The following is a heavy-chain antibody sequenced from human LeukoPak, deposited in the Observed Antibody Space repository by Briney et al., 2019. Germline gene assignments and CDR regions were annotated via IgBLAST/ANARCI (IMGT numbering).Heavy chain of an antibody. Sequence: ASVKVSCKASGGTFSSYAITWVRQAPGQGLEWMGGIIPIFGIVNYAENFQGRVTISADESTSTAYMELSSLRSEDTAVYYCAGSSYYEFDYWGQGTLVTVSS. J-gene: IGHJ4*02. D-gene: IGHD3-22*01. CDR1: GGTFSSYA. CDR3: AGSSYYEFDY. CDR2: IIPIFGIV. V-gene: IGHV1-69*13.